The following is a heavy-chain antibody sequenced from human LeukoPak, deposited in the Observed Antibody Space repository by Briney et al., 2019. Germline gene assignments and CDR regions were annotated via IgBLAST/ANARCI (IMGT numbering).Heavy chain of an antibody. V-gene: IGHV4-4*07. CDR2: IYTSGST. CDR3: AIGLGEQLVNYYYYMDV. Sequence: SETLSLTCTVSGGSISSYYGSSVRQPAGKGLEWIGRIYTSGSTNYNPSLKSRVTMSVDTSKNQFSLKLSSVTAADTAVYYTAIGLGEQLVNYYYYMDVWGKGTTVTVSS. D-gene: IGHD6-13*01. CDR1: GGSISSYY. J-gene: IGHJ6*03.